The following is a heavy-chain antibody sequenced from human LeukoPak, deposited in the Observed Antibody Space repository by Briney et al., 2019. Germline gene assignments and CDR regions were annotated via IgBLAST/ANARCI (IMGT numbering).Heavy chain of an antibody. J-gene: IGHJ4*02. CDR2: ISGSGGST. D-gene: IGHD4-17*01. CDR1: GYTFSSYA. V-gene: IGHV3-23*01. Sequence: PGRSLRLSCAASGYTFSSYAMGWVHQAPGKGLEWVSAISGSGGSTYYADSVKGRFTISRGNSKNTLYLQMNSLRAEDTAVYYCAKDLGYGDPPFDYWGQGTLVTVSS. CDR3: AKDLGYGDPPFDY.